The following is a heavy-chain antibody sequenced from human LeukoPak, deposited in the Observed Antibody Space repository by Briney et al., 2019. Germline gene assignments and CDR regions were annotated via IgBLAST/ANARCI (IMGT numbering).Heavy chain of an antibody. V-gene: IGHV3-48*04. J-gene: IGHJ4*02. CDR2: IGSSSTTI. CDR1: GFTFSTYS. Sequence: PGGSLRLSCAASGFTFSTYSMTWVRQAPGKGLEWVSYIGSSSTTIYYADSVKGRFTISRDNAKNTLYLQMNSLRAEDTAVYYCARAGPPHYYFDYWGQGTLVTVSS. CDR3: ARAGPPHYYFDY.